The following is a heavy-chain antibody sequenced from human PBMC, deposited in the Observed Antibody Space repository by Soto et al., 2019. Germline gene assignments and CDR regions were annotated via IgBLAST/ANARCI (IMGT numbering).Heavy chain of an antibody. V-gene: IGHV4-61*01. CDR1: GGSVSSGSFH. CDR2: IFYNGTA. Sequence: VQLQESGPGQVKPSETLSLTCSVSGGSVSSGSFHWSWIRQPPGKGLQCIGSIFYNGTANYSPSLTNRVFISIDTSQSQFFLQLISVAAADTAVYYCARIGGWYDIDFWGQGSLVTVSS. D-gene: IGHD6-19*01. CDR3: ARIGGWYDIDF. J-gene: IGHJ4*02.